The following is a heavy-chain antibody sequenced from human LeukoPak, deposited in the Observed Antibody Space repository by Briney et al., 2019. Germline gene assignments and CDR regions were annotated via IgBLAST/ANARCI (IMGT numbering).Heavy chain of an antibody. J-gene: IGHJ6*03. CDR3: AITAVYYYYMDV. CDR2: IDKSGGIT. Sequence: GGSLRLSCAASGFTFSDSYMTWIRQTPGKGLEWVSFIDKSGGITYYADSVKGRFTISRDNAKSSLYLEMNSLRAEDTAVYYCAITAVYYYYMDVWGKGTTVTISS. D-gene: IGHD1-14*01. V-gene: IGHV3-11*04. CDR1: GFTFSDSY.